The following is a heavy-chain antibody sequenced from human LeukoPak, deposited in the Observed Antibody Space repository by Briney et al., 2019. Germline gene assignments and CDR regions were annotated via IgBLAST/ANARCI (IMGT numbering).Heavy chain of an antibody. Sequence: GGSLRLSCAASGFTFSSYAMHWVRQAPGKGLEWVSVISYDGSDKYYADSVKGRFTISRDNSKNTLYLQMNSLRAEDTAVYYCARRSGLVDYWGQGTLVTVSS. V-gene: IGHV3-30*04. J-gene: IGHJ4*02. CDR1: GFTFSSYA. D-gene: IGHD3-10*01. CDR3: ARRSGLVDY. CDR2: ISYDGSDK.